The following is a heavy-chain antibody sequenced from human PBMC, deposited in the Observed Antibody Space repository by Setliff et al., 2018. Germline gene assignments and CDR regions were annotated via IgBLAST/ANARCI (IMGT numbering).Heavy chain of an antibody. D-gene: IGHD3-22*01. CDR1: GYTFTSYG. V-gene: IGHV1-18*01. J-gene: IGHJ6*02. Sequence: ASVKVSCKASGYTFTSYGISWVRQAPGQGLEWTGWISAYNGNTNYAQKLQGRVTMTTDTSTSTAYMELRSLRSDDTAVYYCARVGVYYYDSSGYHRSPYYYYYGMDVWGQGTTVTVS. CDR2: ISAYNGNT. CDR3: ARVGVYYYDSSGYHRSPYYYYYGMDV.